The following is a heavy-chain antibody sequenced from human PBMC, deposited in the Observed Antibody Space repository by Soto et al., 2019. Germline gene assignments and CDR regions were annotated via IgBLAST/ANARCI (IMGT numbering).Heavy chain of an antibody. J-gene: IGHJ5*02. CDR3: ARDMDSSANWFDP. Sequence: LSLCCAVSGGSISSGGYSWGWIRQPPGKGLEWIGYIYHSGSTYYNPSLKSRVTISVDRSKNQFSLKLSSVTAADTAVYYCARDMDSSANWFDPWGQGTLVNVSS. CDR2: IYHSGST. CDR1: GGSISSGGYS. V-gene: IGHV4-30-2*01. D-gene: IGHD6-25*01.